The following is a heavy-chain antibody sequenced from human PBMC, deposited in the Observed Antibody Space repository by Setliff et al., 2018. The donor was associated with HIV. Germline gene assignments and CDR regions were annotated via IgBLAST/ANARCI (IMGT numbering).Heavy chain of an antibody. D-gene: IGHD6-6*01. CDR1: GDSISSGRYY. J-gene: IGHJ4*02. CDR2: IFTSGST. V-gene: IGHV4-61*09. Sequence: SETLSLTCTVSGDSISSGRYYWNWIRQPAGKGLDWIGHIFTSGSTYYNPSLKSRITISVDTSKNQFSLRLSSVTAVDTAVYYCARSGSSSPYYFDYWGQGTLVTVSS. CDR3: ARSGSSSPYYFDY.